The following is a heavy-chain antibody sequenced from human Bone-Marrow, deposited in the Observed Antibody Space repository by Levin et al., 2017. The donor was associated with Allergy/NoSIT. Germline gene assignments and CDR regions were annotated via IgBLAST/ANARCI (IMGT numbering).Heavy chain of an antibody. V-gene: IGHV3-33*01. CDR3: ARDELAAAGFVYYYYGMDV. Sequence: GGSLRLSCAASGFTFSSYGMHWVRQAPGKGLEWVAVIWYDGSNKYYADSVKGRFTISRDNSKNTLYLQMNSLRAEDTAVYYCARDELAAAGFVYYYYGMDVWGQGTTVTVSS. D-gene: IGHD6-13*01. J-gene: IGHJ6*02. CDR1: GFTFSSYG. CDR2: IWYDGSNK.